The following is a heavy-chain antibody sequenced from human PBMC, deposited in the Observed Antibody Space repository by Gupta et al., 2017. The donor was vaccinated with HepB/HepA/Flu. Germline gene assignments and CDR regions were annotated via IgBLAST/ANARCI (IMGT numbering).Heavy chain of an antibody. J-gene: IGHJ4*02. V-gene: IGHV2-26*01. D-gene: IGHD6-13*01. CDR2: IFSNDEK. CDR3: ARILRAAAGTGWGGDHDY. CDR1: GFSLSNARMG. Sequence: QVTLKESGPVLVKPTETLTLTCTVSGFSLSNARMGVSWIRQPPGKALEWLAHIFSNDEKSYSTSLKSRLTISKDTSKSQVVLTMTNMDPVDTATYYCARILRAAAGTGWGGDHDYWGQGTLVTVAS.